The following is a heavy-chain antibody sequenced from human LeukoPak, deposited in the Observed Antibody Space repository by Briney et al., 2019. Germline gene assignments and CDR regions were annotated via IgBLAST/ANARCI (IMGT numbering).Heavy chain of an antibody. Sequence: GGSLRLSCAASGFTFSNYAISWVRQAPGKGLEWVSAISNSGRTYYADSVKGRLTISRDNSKNTLHLQMNSLRAEGTAVYYCAKESPYAVGGTGRIYYFDYWGQGALVTVSS. D-gene: IGHD1-26*01. CDR3: AKESPYAVGGTGRIYYFDY. CDR1: GFTFSNYA. J-gene: IGHJ4*02. CDR2: ISNSGRT. V-gene: IGHV3-23*01.